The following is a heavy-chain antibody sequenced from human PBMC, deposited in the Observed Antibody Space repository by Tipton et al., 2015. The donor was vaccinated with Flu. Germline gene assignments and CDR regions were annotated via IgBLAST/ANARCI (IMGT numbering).Heavy chain of an antibody. V-gene: IGHV3-7*01. CDR3: ARSVVPAAIDY. D-gene: IGHD2-2*01. CDR1: GFTFSSYW. Sequence: SLRLSCAASGFTFSSYWMSWVRQAPGKGLEWVANIKQDGSEKKYVDSVKGRFTISRDNAKNSLYLQMNSLRAEDTAVYYCARSVVPAAIDYWGQGTLVTVSS. CDR2: IKQDGSEK. J-gene: IGHJ4*02.